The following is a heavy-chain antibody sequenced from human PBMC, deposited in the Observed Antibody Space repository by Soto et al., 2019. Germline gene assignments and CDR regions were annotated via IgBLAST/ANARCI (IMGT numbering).Heavy chain of an antibody. CDR1: GGTFSSYA. Sequence: QVQLVQSGAEVKKPGSSVKVSCKASGGTFSSYAISWVRQAPGQGLEWMGGLIPIFGTANYAQKFQGRVTITADKSTSTAYMELSSLRSEDTAVYYCASGANSYGYLPIDDWGQGTLVTFSS. D-gene: IGHD5-18*01. J-gene: IGHJ4*02. CDR3: ASGANSYGYLPIDD. CDR2: LIPIFGTA. V-gene: IGHV1-69*06.